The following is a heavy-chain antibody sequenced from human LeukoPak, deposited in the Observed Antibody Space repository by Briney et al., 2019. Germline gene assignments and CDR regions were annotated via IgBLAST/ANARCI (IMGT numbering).Heavy chain of an antibody. CDR3: ARRIAVAGANWFDP. V-gene: IGHV5-51*01. CDR1: GYSFTSYW. D-gene: IGHD6-19*01. J-gene: IGHJ5*02. CDR2: IYPGDSDT. Sequence: GESLMISCKGSGYSFTSYWIGWVRQMPGKGLEWLGIIYPGDSDTRYSPSFQGQVTISADKSISTAYLQWSSLKASDTAMYYCARRIAVAGANWFDPWGPGILVTVSS.